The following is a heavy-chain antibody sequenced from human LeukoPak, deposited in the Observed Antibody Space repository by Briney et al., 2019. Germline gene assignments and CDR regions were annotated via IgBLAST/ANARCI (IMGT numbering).Heavy chain of an antibody. J-gene: IGHJ6*03. CDR2: INPNSGGT. D-gene: IGHD6-19*01. CDR3: ATQWLGAPGEDYYMDV. Sequence: ASVKVSCKASGYTFTDYYIHWVRQGPGQGLEWMGWINPNSGGTNYAQKFQGRVTMTRDTSISTAYIELSRLRSDDTAVYYCATQWLGAPGEDYYMDVWGKGTTVTVSS. CDR1: GYTFTDYY. V-gene: IGHV1-2*02.